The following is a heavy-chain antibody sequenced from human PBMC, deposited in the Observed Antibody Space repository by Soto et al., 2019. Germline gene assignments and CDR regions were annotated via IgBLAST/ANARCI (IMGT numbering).Heavy chain of an antibody. CDR3: ARATGRYSSSFDY. Sequence: QVQLQESGPGLVKPSETLSLTCTVSGGSISSYYWSWIRQPPGKGLEWIGYIYYSGSTNYNPSLKSRVTISVDTSKNQFPLKLSSVTAADTAVYYCARATGRYSSSFDYWGQGTLVTVSS. V-gene: IGHV4-59*01. D-gene: IGHD6-6*01. CDR1: GGSISSYY. CDR2: IYYSGST. J-gene: IGHJ4*02.